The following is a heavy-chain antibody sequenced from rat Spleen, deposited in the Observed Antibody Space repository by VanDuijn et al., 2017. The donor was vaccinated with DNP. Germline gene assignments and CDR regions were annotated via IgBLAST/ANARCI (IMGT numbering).Heavy chain of an antibody. J-gene: IGHJ4*01. Sequence: EVQLVESGGGPVQPGRSLKLSCVASGFIFSNYWMYWYRQFPEKRLEWVARIKDKSNNYATDYTESVKGRFTISRDDSKSSIYLQMNNLKEEDTAIYYCTRHRTIMPYYYAMDAWGQGASVTVSS. CDR2: IKDKSNNYAT. CDR3: TRHRTIMPYYYAMDA. D-gene: IGHD1-12*01. CDR1: GFIFSNYW. V-gene: IGHV6-6*01.